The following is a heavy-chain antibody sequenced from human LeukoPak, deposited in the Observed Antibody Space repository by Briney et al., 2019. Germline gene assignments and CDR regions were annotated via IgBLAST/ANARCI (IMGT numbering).Heavy chain of an antibody. CDR1: GGSFSGYY. CDR3: AREYYYDSSGYYPPHAFDI. D-gene: IGHD3-22*01. CDR2: INHSGTT. V-gene: IGHV4-34*01. Sequence: SETLSLTCAVYGGSFSGYYWSWIRQPPGKGLEWIGEINHSGTTNYNPSLKSRVTISVDTSKNQFSLKLSSVTAADTAVYYCAREYYYDSSGYYPPHAFDIWGQGTMVTVSS. J-gene: IGHJ3*02.